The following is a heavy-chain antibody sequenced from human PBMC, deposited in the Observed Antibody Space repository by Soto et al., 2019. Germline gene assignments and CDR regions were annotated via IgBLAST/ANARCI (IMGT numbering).Heavy chain of an antibody. Sequence: SETLSLTCAVSGGSISSGGYSWSWIRQPPGKGLEWIGYIYHSGSTYYNPSLKSRVTISVDRSKNQFSLKLSSVTAADTAVYYCARPGSGYDILTGQYFYYYHAMDVWGQGATVTVSS. J-gene: IGHJ6*02. V-gene: IGHV4-30-2*01. CDR3: ARPGSGYDILTGQYFYYYHAMDV. CDR2: IYHSGST. CDR1: GGSISSGGYS. D-gene: IGHD3-9*01.